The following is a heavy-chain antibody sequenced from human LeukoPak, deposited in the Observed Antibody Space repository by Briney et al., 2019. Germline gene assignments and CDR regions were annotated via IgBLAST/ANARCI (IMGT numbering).Heavy chain of an antibody. V-gene: IGHV3-23*01. CDR3: ANDLTEYGGYYGMDV. CDR1: GFTFSSYA. D-gene: IGHD4-23*01. J-gene: IGHJ6*02. CDR2: ISGSGGSR. Sequence: GGSLRLSCAASGFTFSSYAMSWVRQAPGKGLEWVSGISGSGGSRNYADSVKGRFAISRDKSKNTLYLQMNSLRAEDTAVYYCANDLTEYGGYYGMDVWGQGTTVTVSS.